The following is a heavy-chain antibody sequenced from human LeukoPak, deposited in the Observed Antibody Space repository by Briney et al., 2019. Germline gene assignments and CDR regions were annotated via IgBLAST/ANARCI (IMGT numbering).Heavy chain of an antibody. V-gene: IGHV3-48*01. D-gene: IGHD6-13*01. J-gene: IGHJ4*02. CDR2: ISSSSSTI. CDR3: ARESGYSSSWYDY. CDR1: GFTFSSYS. Sequence: PGGSLRLSCAASGFTFSSYSMNWVRQAPGKGLEWVSYISSSSSTIYYADSVEGRFTISRDNAKNSLYLQMNSLRAEDTAVYYCARESGYSSSWYDYWGQGTLVTVSS.